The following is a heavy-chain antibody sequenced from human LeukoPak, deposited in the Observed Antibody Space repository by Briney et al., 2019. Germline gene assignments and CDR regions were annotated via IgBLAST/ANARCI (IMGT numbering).Heavy chain of an antibody. V-gene: IGHV4-34*01. CDR1: GGSFSGYY. CDR3: AQNGQSGFSFDP. CDR2: GSDVGGA. J-gene: IGHJ5*02. D-gene: IGHD2-8*01. Sequence: SETLSLTCAVYGGSFSGYYWSWIRQPPGKGLEWIGEGSDVGGAKYNPSFKSRVTISADTSKNQFSLKLSSVTAADSAVYYCAQNGQSGFSFDPWGQGTLVTVSS.